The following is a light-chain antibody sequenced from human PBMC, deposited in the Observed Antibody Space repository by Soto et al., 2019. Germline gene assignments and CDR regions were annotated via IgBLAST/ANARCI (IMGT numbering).Light chain of an antibody. CDR1: SSDIGGYNY. CDR3: SSYTSSITLV. J-gene: IGLJ7*01. V-gene: IGLV2-14*01. Sequence: QSALTQPASVSGSPGQSITISCTGTSSDIGGYNYVSWHQQNPGKAPKLMIYDVSNRPSGVSDRFSGSKSGNTASLTISGLQAEDEADYYCSSYTSSITLVFGGGTQLTVL. CDR2: DVS.